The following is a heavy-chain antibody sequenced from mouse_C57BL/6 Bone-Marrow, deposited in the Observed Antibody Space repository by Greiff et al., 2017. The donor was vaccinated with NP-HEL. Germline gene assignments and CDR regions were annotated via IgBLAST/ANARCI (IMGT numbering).Heavy chain of an antibody. D-gene: IGHD1-1*01. Sequence: QVQLQQSGPELVKPGASVKISCKASGYAFSSSWMNWVKQRPGKGLEWIGRIYPGDGDTNYNGKFKGKATLTADKSSSTAYMQLSSLTSEDSAVYFCARSWGSSPFGYWGKGTTLTVSS. CDR2: IYPGDGDT. CDR1: GYAFSSSW. V-gene: IGHV1-82*01. CDR3: ARSWGSSPFGY. J-gene: IGHJ2*01.